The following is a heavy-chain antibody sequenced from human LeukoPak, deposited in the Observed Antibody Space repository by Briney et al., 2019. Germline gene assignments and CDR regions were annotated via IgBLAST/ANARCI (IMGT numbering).Heavy chain of an antibody. V-gene: IGHV4-34*01. J-gene: IGHJ5*02. CDR1: GGSFSGYY. CDR2: INHSGST. D-gene: IGHD1-1*01. Sequence: SETLSLTCAVYGGSFSGYYWSWIRQPPGKWLEWIGEINHSGSTNYNPSLRSRVTISVDTSKNQFSLKLSSVTAADTAVYYCARDSMRIQTGTTPWGQGTLVTVSS. CDR3: ARDSMRIQTGTTP.